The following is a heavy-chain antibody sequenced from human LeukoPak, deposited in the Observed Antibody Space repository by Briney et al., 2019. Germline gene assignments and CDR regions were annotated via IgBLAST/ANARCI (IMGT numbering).Heavy chain of an antibody. Sequence: GGSLRLSCAASGFDFDNYWMTWVRQAPGKGLEWVANMNQDGSEQYYVDSVKGRFTISRDNSKNTLYLQMNSLRAEDTAVYYCAKEGQQLVRRYSSGWFFDYWGQGTLVTVSS. CDR1: GFDFDNYW. CDR2: MNQDGSEQ. V-gene: IGHV3-7*03. CDR3: AKEGQQLVRRYSSGWFFDY. D-gene: IGHD6-19*01. J-gene: IGHJ4*02.